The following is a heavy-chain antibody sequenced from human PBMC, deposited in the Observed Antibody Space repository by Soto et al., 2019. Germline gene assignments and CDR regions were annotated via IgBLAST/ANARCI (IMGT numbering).Heavy chain of an antibody. J-gene: IGHJ6*02. CDR2: IKSKTDGGTT. D-gene: IGHD6-25*01. V-gene: IGHV3-15*01. CDR1: GFTFSNAW. Sequence: EVQLVESGGGLVKPGGSLRLSCAASGFTFSNAWMSWVRQAPGKGLEWVGRIKSKTDGGTTDYAAPVKGRFTISRDDSKNTLYLKMNRPKTEDTAVYYCTTCSGSQPDFYYYYCMDVWGQGTTVTVSS. CDR3: TTCSGSQPDFYYYYCMDV.